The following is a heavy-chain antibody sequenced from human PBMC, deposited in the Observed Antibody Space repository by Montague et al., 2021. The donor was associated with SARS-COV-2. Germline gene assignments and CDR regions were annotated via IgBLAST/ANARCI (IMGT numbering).Heavy chain of an antibody. Sequence: SLRLSCAASGFTFSSYAMSWVRQAPGKGLEWVSTISISDGNTYYADSVKGRFTISRDKSKNTLYLQMNSLRAEGTAVYYCAKDRQLVGDDASDIWGQGTMVTVSS. V-gene: IGHV3-23*01. CDR2: ISISDGNT. D-gene: IGHD6-13*01. J-gene: IGHJ3*02. CDR3: AKDRQLVGDDASDI. CDR1: GFTFSSYA.